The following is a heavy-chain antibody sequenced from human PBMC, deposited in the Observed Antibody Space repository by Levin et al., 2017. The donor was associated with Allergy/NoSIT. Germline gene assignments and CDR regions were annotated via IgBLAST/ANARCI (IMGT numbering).Heavy chain of an antibody. Sequence: GGSLRLSCAASGFTFSKYDMHWVRQATGKGLEWVAVISYDGSNKYYADSVKGRFTISRDNSKNTLYLQMNSLRAEDTAVYYCAKARAYYDFWSGYQGFDYWGQGTLVTVSS. J-gene: IGHJ4*02. CDR1: GFTFSKYD. CDR2: ISYDGSNK. CDR3: AKARAYYDFWSGYQGFDY. V-gene: IGHV3-30*18. D-gene: IGHD3-3*01.